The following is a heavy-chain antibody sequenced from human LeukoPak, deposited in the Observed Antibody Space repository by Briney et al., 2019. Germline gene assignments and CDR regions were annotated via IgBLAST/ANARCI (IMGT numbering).Heavy chain of an antibody. J-gene: IGHJ5*02. CDR3: ARDKTPIARIAAIAFDP. Sequence: SVKLSCKASGGTFSSYAISWVRQAPGQGLEWMGRIIPIFGIANYAQKFQGRVTITADKSTSTAYMELSTLRSEDTGVYYCARDKTPIARIAAIAFDPWGQGTLVTVSS. CDR2: IIPIFGIA. D-gene: IGHD6-13*01. V-gene: IGHV1-69*04. CDR1: GGTFSSYA.